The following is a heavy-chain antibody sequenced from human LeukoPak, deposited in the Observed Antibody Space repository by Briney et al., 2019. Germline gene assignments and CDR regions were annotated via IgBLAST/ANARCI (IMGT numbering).Heavy chain of an antibody. CDR1: GFTFSSYT. Sequence: GGSLRLSCAASGFTFSSYTMNWVRQAPGKGLEWVSCISPSSSSIYFADSVKGRFTISRDNAKNSLYLQMNSLRAEDTAVYYCARARSCSSWYSDYWGQGTLVTVSS. CDR3: ARARSCSSWYSDY. CDR2: ISPSSSSI. D-gene: IGHD6-13*01. J-gene: IGHJ4*02. V-gene: IGHV3-21*01.